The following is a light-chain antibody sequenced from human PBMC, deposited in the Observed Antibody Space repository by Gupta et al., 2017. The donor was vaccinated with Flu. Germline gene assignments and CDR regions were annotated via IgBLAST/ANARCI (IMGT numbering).Light chain of an antibody. V-gene: IGLV2-14*01. CDR3: SADTSSSTLV. J-gene: IGLJ2*01. CDR2: EVS. CDR1: SSDVGDYNY. Sequence: SALTQPASVSGSPGQSITISCTGTSSDVGDYNYVAWYQQHPGKAPKLVIYEVSNRPGGVADRFSGSKAGNTASLTISGLQEEDEADYYCSADTSSSTLVFGGGTKLTVL.